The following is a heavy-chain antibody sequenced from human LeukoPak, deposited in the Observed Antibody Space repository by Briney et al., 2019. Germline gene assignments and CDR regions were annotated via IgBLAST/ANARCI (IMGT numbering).Heavy chain of an antibody. J-gene: IGHJ4*02. CDR3: ARVGYDILTGYYRGFDY. CDR2: ISSSSSYT. D-gene: IGHD3-9*01. Sequence: GGSLRLSCAASGFTFSDYYMSWIRQAPGKGLEWASYISSSSSYTNYADSVKGRFTISRDNAKNSLYLQMNSLRAEDTAVYYCARVGYDILTGYYRGFDYWGQGTLVTVSS. V-gene: IGHV3-11*05. CDR1: GFTFSDYY.